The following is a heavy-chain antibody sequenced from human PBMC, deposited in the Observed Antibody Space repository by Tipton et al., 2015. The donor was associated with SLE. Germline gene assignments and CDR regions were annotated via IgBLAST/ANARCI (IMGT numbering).Heavy chain of an antibody. Sequence: SLRLSCAASGFSFRSYGMHWVRQAPGKGLEWVAVTSYDGNIEFYGDSVKGRFTISRDNSKNSLSLQMNSLTAEDTAVYYCARVPGNTVVRALGYFYMDVWGKGTTVTVSS. CDR1: GFSFRSYG. CDR3: ARVPGNTVVRALGYFYMDV. D-gene: IGHD4-23*01. J-gene: IGHJ6*03. CDR2: TSYDGNIE. V-gene: IGHV3-30*03.